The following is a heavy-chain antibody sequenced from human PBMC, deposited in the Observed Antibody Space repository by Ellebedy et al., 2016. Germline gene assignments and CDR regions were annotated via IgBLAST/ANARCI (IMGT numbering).Heavy chain of an antibody. CDR2: IAGKSFGGAT. V-gene: IGHV3-49*03. D-gene: IGHD3-16*01. Sequence: GGSLRLSCTASGFAFHDYSMSWFRQPPGKGLEWVGFIAGKSFGGATEYAASVKGRFTISRDDSTGIAYLQMNSLRTDDTAVYYCAKDPRGVWNYYYGVDVWGQGTTVTVSS. J-gene: IGHJ6*02. CDR3: AKDPRGVWNYYYGVDV. CDR1: GFAFHDYS.